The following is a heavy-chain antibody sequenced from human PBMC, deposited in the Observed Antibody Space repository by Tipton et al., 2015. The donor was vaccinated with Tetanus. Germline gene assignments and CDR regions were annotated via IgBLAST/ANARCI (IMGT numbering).Heavy chain of an antibody. CDR3: ARDNGGYDYYYYYGMDV. J-gene: IGHJ6*02. D-gene: IGHD5-12*01. V-gene: IGHV3-21*01. CDR2: ISGSSGYI. CDR1: GFTFNTYT. Sequence: SLRLSCAASGFTFNTYTMNWVRQAPGKGLEWVSSISGSSGYIYYADSVKGRFIISRDNAKNSLYLQMNSLRAEDTAVYYCARDNGGYDYYYYYGMDVWGQGTTVTVSS.